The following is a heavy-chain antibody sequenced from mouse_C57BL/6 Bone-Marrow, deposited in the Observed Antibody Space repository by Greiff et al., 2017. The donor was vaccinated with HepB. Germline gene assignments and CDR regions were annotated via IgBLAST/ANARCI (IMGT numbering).Heavy chain of an antibody. CDR2: IDPANGNT. CDR1: GFNIKNTY. Sequence: EVQRVESVAELVRPGASVKLSCTASGFNIKNTYMHWVKQRPEQGLEWIGRIDPANGNTKYAPKFQGKATITADTSSNTAYLQLSSLTSEDTAIYYCAYPLGYYYGSSYYFDYWGQGTTLTVSS. D-gene: IGHD1-1*01. J-gene: IGHJ2*01. V-gene: IGHV14-3*01. CDR3: AYPLGYYYGSSYYFDY.